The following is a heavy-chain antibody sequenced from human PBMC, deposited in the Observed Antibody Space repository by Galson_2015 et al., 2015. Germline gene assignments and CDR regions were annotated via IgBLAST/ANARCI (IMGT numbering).Heavy chain of an antibody. CDR2: ISSSSSTI. J-gene: IGHJ6*02. Sequence: SLRLSCAASGFTFSSYSMNWVRQAPGKGLEWVSYISSSSSTIYYADSVKGRFTISRDNAKNSLYLQMNSLRDEDTAVYYCARDQYCSSTSCCLHYYYYGMDVWGQGTTVTVSS. V-gene: IGHV3-48*02. CDR1: GFTFSSYS. CDR3: ARDQYCSSTSCCLHYYYYGMDV. D-gene: IGHD2-2*01.